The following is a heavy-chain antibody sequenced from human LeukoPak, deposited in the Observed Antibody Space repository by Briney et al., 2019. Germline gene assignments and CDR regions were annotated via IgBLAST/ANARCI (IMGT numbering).Heavy chain of an antibody. CDR3: AKGPDVLRYFDWLSTLYYFDY. J-gene: IGHJ4*02. D-gene: IGHD3-9*01. V-gene: IGHV3-23*01. CDR2: ISGSGGST. CDR1: GFTFSSYA. Sequence: PGGSLRLSCAASGFTFSSYAMSWVRQAPGKGLEWVSAISGSGGSTYYADSVKGRFTISRDNSKNMLYLQMNSLRAEDTAVYYCAKGPDVLRYFDWLSTLYYFDYWGQGTLVTVSS.